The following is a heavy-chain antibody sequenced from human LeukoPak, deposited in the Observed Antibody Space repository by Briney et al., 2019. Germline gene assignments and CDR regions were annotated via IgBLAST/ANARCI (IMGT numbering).Heavy chain of an antibody. D-gene: IGHD6-19*01. V-gene: IGHV4-34*01. CDR3: ARGHPGSSGWLGGFDY. Sequence: PSETLSLTCAVYGGSFSGYYWSWIRQPRGKGLEWIGEINHSGSTNYNPSLKSRVTISVDTSKNQFSLKLSSVTAADTAVYYCARGHPGSSGWLGGFDYWGQGTLVTVSS. CDR2: INHSGST. CDR1: GGSFSGYY. J-gene: IGHJ4*02.